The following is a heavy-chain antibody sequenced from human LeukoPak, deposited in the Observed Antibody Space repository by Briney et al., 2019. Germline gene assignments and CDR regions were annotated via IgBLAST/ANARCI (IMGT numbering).Heavy chain of an antibody. CDR3: ARDPYSSGWTFDY. J-gene: IGHJ4*02. D-gene: IGHD6-19*01. V-gene: IGHV4-61*02. CDR1: GGSISSGSYY. Sequence: SETLSLTRTVSGGSISSGSYYWSWIRQPAGKGLEWIGRIYTSGSTNYNPSLKSRVTISVDTSKNQFSLKLSSVTAADTAVYYCARDPYSSGWTFDYWGQGTLVTVSS. CDR2: IYTSGST.